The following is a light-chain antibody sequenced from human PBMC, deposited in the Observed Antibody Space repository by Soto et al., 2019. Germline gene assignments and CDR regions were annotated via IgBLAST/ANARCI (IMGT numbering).Light chain of an antibody. Sequence: QSVRTQPASVTGAPGQATTISCTGTNSDVNYVSWHQQHPGKASKLMIYEVINRSSGVSTRFSGSKSGNTASLTISGLQAEDEADYYCSSSTSSNTFVFGTGTKVTVL. CDR3: SSSTSSNTFV. J-gene: IGLJ1*01. V-gene: IGLV2-14*01. CDR2: EVI. CDR1: NSDVNY.